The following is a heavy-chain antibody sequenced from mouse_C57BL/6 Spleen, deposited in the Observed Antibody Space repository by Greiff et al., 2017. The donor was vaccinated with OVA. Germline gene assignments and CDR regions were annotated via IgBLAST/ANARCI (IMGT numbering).Heavy chain of an antibody. CDR3: ARHPYGSSWGNYFDY. J-gene: IGHJ2*01. Sequence: EVKVVESGGDLVKPGGSLKLSCAASGFTFSSYGMSWVRQTPDKRLEWVATISSGGSYTYYPDSVKGRFTISRDNAKNTLYLQMSSLKSEDTAMYYCARHPYGSSWGNYFDYWGQGTTLTVSS. V-gene: IGHV5-6*01. D-gene: IGHD1-1*01. CDR2: ISSGGSYT. CDR1: GFTFSSYG.